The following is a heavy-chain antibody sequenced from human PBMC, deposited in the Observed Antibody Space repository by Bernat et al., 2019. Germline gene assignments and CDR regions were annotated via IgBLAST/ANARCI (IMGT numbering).Heavy chain of an antibody. CDR2: IYYSGST. V-gene: IGHV4-39*02. J-gene: IGHJ2*01. CDR1: SDSISSSSYY. CDR3: ARDFVGAADTVFDL. Sequence: QVRLQESGPGLVKPSETLSLTCTVSSDSISSSSYYWGWIRQPPGKGLEWIGSIYYSGSTYYNPSLKSRVTISVDTSKNQFSLKLSSVTAADTAVYYCARDFVGAADTVFDLWGRGTLVTVSS.